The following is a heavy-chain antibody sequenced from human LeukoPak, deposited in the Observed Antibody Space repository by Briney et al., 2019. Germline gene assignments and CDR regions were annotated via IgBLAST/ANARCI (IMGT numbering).Heavy chain of an antibody. D-gene: IGHD2-2*01. CDR1: VGSISTYH. V-gene: IGHV4-4*07. CDR3: ARDLEHCDSTSCHNWFDP. Sequence: PSETLSLTCTVSVGSISTYHWSWIPQPAGKGLEWIGRIYTSGSTSYSPSLKSRVSISVHKSKRQFSLKLSSVTAADTAVYYCARDLEHCDSTSCHNWFDPWGQGTLVTVSS. CDR2: IYTSGST. J-gene: IGHJ5*02.